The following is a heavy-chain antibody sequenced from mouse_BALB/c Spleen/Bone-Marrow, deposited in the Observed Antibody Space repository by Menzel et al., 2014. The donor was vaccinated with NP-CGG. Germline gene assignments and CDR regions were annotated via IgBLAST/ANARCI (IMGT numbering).Heavy chain of an antibody. Sequence: QVQLKESGPGLVAPSQRLSIPCTVSGFSLTNYGVHWVRQPPGKGLEWLVVIWSDGNTTYNSALKSRLSISKDNSKSQVFLKMNCLQTDDTAMYYCARNPYGNYAMDYWGQGTSVTVSS. CDR2: IWSDGNT. D-gene: IGHD2-10*02. CDR1: GFSLTNYG. V-gene: IGHV2-6*02. J-gene: IGHJ4*01. CDR3: ARNPYGNYAMDY.